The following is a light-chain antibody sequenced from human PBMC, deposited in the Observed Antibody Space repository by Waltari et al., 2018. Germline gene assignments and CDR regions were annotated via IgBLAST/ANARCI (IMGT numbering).Light chain of an antibody. CDR3: AAWDDSLNGVL. J-gene: IGLJ2*01. CDR1: TSSIGSNY. Sequence: QSVLTQPPSASGTPGQRVTISSSGGTSSIGSNYVNWYQQLPGAAPQLLIYSTYQLPSGVPDRFSGSKSGTSASLAISGLQSEDEADYYCAAWDDSLNGVLFGGGTKLTVL. V-gene: IGLV1-44*01. CDR2: STY.